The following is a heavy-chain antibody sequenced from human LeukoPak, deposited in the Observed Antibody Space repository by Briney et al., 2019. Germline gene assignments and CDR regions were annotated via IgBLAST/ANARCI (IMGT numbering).Heavy chain of an antibody. V-gene: IGHV1-24*01. CDR2: FDPEDGET. D-gene: IGHD2-15*01. J-gene: IGHJ6*02. Sequence: ASVKVSCKVSGYTLTELSMHWVRQAPGKGLEWMGGFDPEDGETIYAQKFQGRVTMTEDTSTDTAYMELSSLRSEDTAVYYCARTVVVVAATPEIYYYYGMDVWGQGTTVTVSS. CDR1: GYTLTELS. CDR3: ARTVVVVAATPEIYYYYGMDV.